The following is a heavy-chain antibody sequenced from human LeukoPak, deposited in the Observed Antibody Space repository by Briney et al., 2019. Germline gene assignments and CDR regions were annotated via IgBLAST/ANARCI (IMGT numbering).Heavy chain of an antibody. CDR1: GGYISSTTYY. J-gene: IGHJ6*03. CDR2: LYYSGST. D-gene: IGHD6-13*01. Sequence: SDTLSLTCIISGGYISSTTYYWGWIRQPPGKGLEWIGTLYYSGSTYYNPSLKSRVTISVDTSKNQFSLKLSSVTAADTAVYYCAREQQLVLYYYYYMDVWGKGTTVTVSS. CDR3: AREQQLVLYYYYYMDV. V-gene: IGHV4-39*07.